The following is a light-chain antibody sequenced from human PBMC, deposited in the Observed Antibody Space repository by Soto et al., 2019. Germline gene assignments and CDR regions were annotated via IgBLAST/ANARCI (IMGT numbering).Light chain of an antibody. CDR1: QSVGSF. J-gene: IGKJ5*01. CDR3: QQRISWPPTFT. V-gene: IGKV3-11*01. CDR2: DTS. Sequence: VWTQSAAPLSLSPGERATLTCRASQSVGSFLAWYQQKPGQAPRLLIYDTSIRATGIPARFSGSGSGTDFTLTISSLEPEDFAVYYCQQRISWPPTFTFGQGTRLEI.